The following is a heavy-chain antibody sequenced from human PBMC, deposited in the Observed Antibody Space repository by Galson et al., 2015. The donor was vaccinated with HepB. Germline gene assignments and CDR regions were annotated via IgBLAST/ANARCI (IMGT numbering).Heavy chain of an antibody. J-gene: IGHJ4*02. D-gene: IGHD3-10*02. CDR1: GFTFSTYD. CDR2: MWSDGINK. V-gene: IGHV3-33*01. CDR3: ARDSDYVIHY. Sequence: SLRLSCAASGFTFSTYDMHWVRQAPGKGLEWVAAMWSDGINKYYADSVRGRFTISRDISKNTLYLQMNSLRAEDTAVYYCARDSDYVIHYWGQGTLVTVSS.